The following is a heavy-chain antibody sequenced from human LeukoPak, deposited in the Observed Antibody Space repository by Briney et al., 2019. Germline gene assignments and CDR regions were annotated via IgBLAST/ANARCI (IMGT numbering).Heavy chain of an antibody. CDR3: AKGPETGWYEYFQH. Sequence: SGGSLRLSCAASGFTFSDYYMSWIRQAPGKGLEWVSYISSSSSYTDYADSVKGRFTISRDNAKNSLNLQMNSLRAEDTAVYYCAKGPETGWYEYFQHWGQGTLVTVSS. V-gene: IGHV3-11*06. D-gene: IGHD6-19*01. CDR1: GFTFSDYY. J-gene: IGHJ1*01. CDR2: ISSSSSYT.